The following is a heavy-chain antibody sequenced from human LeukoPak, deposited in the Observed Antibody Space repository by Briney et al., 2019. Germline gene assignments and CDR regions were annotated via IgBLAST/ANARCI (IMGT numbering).Heavy chain of an antibody. CDR3: ARGSGFYTGNRGIDY. Sequence: SETLSLTCAVYGRSFSGYYWSWIRQPPGKGLEWIGEINHSGSTNYNPSLKSRVTISVDTSKNQFSLKLSSVTAADTAVYYCARGSGFYTGNRGIDYWGQGTLVTVSS. CDR1: GRSFSGYY. D-gene: IGHD3-10*01. V-gene: IGHV4-34*01. CDR2: INHSGST. J-gene: IGHJ4*02.